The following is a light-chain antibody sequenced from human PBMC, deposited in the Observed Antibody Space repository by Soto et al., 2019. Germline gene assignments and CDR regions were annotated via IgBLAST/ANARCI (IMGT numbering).Light chain of an antibody. Sequence: DIQMTPSPSTLSASVGDRVTITCRASQSISSWLAWYQQKPGKAPKLLIYAASSLQSGVPSRFSGSGSGTEFTLTISSLQSDDFATYYCQQYSSYWTFGQGTKVDIK. V-gene: IGKV1-5*01. CDR3: QQYSSYWT. CDR2: AAS. CDR1: QSISSW. J-gene: IGKJ1*01.